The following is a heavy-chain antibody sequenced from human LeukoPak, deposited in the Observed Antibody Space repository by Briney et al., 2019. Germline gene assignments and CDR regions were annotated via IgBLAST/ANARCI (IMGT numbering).Heavy chain of an antibody. CDR1: GFPFSNFA. CDR3: AKYLLERRPYYFDY. V-gene: IGHV3-23*01. Sequence: GGSLTLSCAASGFPFSNFAMTWVRQAPGEGLEWVSGISGSGGSTYYADSVKGRFTISRDNSKNMLNLQMNSLRAEDTAVYYCAKYLLERRPYYFDYCGQGTLVTVSS. D-gene: IGHD1-1*01. CDR2: ISGSGGST. J-gene: IGHJ4*02.